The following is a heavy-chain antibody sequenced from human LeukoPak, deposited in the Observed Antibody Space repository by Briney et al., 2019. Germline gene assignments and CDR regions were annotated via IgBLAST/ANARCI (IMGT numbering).Heavy chain of an antibody. Sequence: GGSLRLSCAASGFTFSSYAMHWVRQAPGKGLEWVAIISYDGSNKYYADSVKGRFTISRDNSKNTLYLQMNSLRPEDTAAYYCARDNVPDSWGQGTLVTVSS. CDR1: GFTFSSYA. V-gene: IGHV3-30-3*01. CDR2: ISYDGSNK. CDR3: ARDNVPDS. J-gene: IGHJ4*02.